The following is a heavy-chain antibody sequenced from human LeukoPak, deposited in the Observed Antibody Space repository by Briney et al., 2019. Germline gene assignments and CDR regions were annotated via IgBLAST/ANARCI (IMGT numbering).Heavy chain of an antibody. J-gene: IGHJ4*02. CDR3: ASLGSDWVY. CDR2: IKQDGSEK. CDR1: GFTFSSYW. V-gene: IGHV3-7*01. D-gene: IGHD1-26*01. Sequence: GGSLRLSCAGSGFTFSSYWMTWVRQAPGKGLEWVANIKQDGSEKYYVDSVKGRFTISRDNAKNSLYLQMNSLRAEDTSVYYCASLGSDWVYWGQGTLVTVSS.